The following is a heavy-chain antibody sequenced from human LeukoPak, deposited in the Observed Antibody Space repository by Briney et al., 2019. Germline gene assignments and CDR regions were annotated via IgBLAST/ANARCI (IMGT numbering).Heavy chain of an antibody. Sequence: AASVKVSCKASRDTFTGYYIHWLRQAPGQGLEWMGIINPSGGSTSYAQKFQGRVTMTRDTSTSTVYMELSSLRSEDAAVYYCARGLIVHDAFDIWGQGTMVTVSS. CDR3: ARGLIVHDAFDI. CDR2: INPSGGST. CDR1: RDTFTGYY. D-gene: IGHD3-16*02. J-gene: IGHJ3*02. V-gene: IGHV1-46*01.